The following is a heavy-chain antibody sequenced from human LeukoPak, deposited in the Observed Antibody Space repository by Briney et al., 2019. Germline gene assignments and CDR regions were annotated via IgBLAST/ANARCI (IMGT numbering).Heavy chain of an antibody. CDR1: GGSISSSSYY. Sequence: SETLSLTCTVSGGSISSSSYYWGWIRQPPGKGLEWIGSIYYSGSTNHNPSLKSRVTMSVDTSKNQLSLKLSSVTAADTAVYYCARDLRSSGWYVFDHWGRGTLVTVSS. V-gene: IGHV4-39*07. CDR2: IYYSGST. D-gene: IGHD6-19*01. CDR3: ARDLRSSGWYVFDH. J-gene: IGHJ4*02.